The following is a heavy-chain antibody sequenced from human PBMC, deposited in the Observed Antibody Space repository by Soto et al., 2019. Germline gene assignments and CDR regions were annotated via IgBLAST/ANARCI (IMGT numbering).Heavy chain of an antibody. CDR1: GYTFTIYG. CDR3: ASLRITIFGVVNGPLDY. V-gene: IGHV1-18*01. J-gene: IGHJ4*02. Sequence: ASVKVSCKASGYTFTIYGIIWVRQAPGQGLEWMGWISAYNGNTNYAQKLQGRVTMTTDTSTSTAYMELRSLRSDDTAVYYCASLRITIFGVVNGPLDYWGQGTLVTVSS. CDR2: ISAYNGNT. D-gene: IGHD3-3*01.